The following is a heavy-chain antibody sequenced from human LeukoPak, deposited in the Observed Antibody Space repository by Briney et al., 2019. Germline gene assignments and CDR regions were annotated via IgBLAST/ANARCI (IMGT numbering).Heavy chain of an antibody. CDR2: ISSSGNTI. V-gene: IGHV3-48*03. CDR1: GFTFNSYE. Sequence: PGGSLRLSCAASGFTFNSYEMNWVRQAPGKGLEWVSYISSSGNTIYYAHSVKGRFTISRDNARNSLYLQMNNLRAEDTAVYYCARDVGMTSDYWGQGTLVTVSP. D-gene: IGHD1-1*01. CDR3: ARDVGMTSDY. J-gene: IGHJ4*02.